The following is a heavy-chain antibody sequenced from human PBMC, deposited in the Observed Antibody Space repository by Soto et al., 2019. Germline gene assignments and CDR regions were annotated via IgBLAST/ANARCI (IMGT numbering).Heavy chain of an antibody. CDR1: GFTFSSDW. CDR2: IDSGGRTT. Sequence: GGSLRLSCAASGFTFSSDWMHWFRQAPGKGLVWVSRIDSGGRTTTYADSVKGRFTISRDNSKNTLYLQMNSLRAEDTAVYYCARVGRNYGIGYYYYGMDVWGQGTTVTVSS. J-gene: IGHJ6*02. D-gene: IGHD1-7*01. CDR3: ARVGRNYGIGYYYYGMDV. V-gene: IGHV3-74*01.